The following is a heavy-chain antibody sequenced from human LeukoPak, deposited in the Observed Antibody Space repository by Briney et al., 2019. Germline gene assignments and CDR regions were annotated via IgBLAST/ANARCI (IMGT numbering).Heavy chain of an antibody. V-gene: IGHV3-15*01. CDR1: GFTFSNAW. CDR2: IKSKTDGGTT. Sequence: PGGSLRLSCAASGFTFSNAWMSWVRQAPGKGLEWVGRIKSKTDGGTTDYAAPVKGRFTISRDDSKNTLYLQMNSLKTENTAVYYCTTADGSGSYYSDAFDIWGQGTMVTVSS. CDR3: TTADGSGSYYSDAFDI. J-gene: IGHJ3*02. D-gene: IGHD3-10*01.